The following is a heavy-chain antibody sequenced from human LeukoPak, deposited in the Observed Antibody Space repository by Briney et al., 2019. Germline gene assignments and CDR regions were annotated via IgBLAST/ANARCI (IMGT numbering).Heavy chain of an antibody. CDR3: AKVRACSTTSCYRTYGMDV. D-gene: IGHD2-2*01. V-gene: IGHV3-23*01. Sequence: GGSLRLSCAASGFTFSSYAMSWVRQAPGKGLEWVSAISGSGYSTYYADSVKGRFTISRDTSKNTLYLQTNSLRAEDTALYYCAKVRACSTTSCYRTYGMDVWGQGTTVTVSS. CDR2: ISGSGYST. J-gene: IGHJ6*02. CDR1: GFTFSSYA.